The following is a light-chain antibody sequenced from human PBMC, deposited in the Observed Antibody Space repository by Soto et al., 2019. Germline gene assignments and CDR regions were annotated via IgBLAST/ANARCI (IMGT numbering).Light chain of an antibody. CDR1: QSVSSY. V-gene: IGKV3-11*01. CDR3: QQRSNWPPLT. CDR2: YAS. J-gene: IGKJ4*01. Sequence: EIVLTQSPATLPLSPGERATLSCRASQSVSSYLAWYQQKPGQAPRLLIYYASNRATGIPARFSGSVSGTDFPLTISSLEPEDFAVYYCQQRSNWPPLTFGGGTKVEIK.